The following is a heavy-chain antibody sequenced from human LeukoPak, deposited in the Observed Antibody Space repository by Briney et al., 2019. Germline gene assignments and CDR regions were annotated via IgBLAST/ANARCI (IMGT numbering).Heavy chain of an antibody. CDR1: GFTFSRYY. V-gene: IGHV3-74*01. J-gene: IGHJ4*02. Sequence: GGSQRLACAVSGFTFSRYYMHWVRQAPGKGLVWVSRINSDGSSTTYADSVKGRFTIARDNAKNTLYLQMNSLKVEDTAVYYCTRVFVGDEYSSSGYWGQGTLVTVSS. D-gene: IGHD6-13*01. CDR2: INSDGSST. CDR3: TRVFVGDEYSSSGY.